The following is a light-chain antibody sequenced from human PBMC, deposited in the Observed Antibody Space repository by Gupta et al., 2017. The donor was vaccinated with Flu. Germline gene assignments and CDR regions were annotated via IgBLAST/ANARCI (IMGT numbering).Light chain of an antibody. V-gene: IGKV2D-29*01. Sequence: DVVMTQTPLSLSVIPGQPASISCKSSQSLLYSDGKTYLYWYVQRPGQPPQPLIYEVSNRFSGVSDICAGGGSRTDLTLKISRVEADDVGVYYCMHNIHLPWTFGRGTKVEIK. J-gene: IGKJ1*01. CDR2: EVS. CDR3: MHNIHLPWT. CDR1: QSLLYSDGKTY.